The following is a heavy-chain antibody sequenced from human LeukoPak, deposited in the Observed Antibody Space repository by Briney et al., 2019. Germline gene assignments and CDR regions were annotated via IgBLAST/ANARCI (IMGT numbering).Heavy chain of an antibody. CDR3: VRDPGELIVATTFDY. CDR2: ISASNGNT. CDR1: GYTFTSYG. J-gene: IGHJ4*02. V-gene: IGHV1-18*01. Sequence: ASVKVSCKASGYTFTSYGISWVRQAPGQGLEWMGWISASNGNTKYPQKFQGRLTMTTDSSTSTAYMDLRSPRSDDTAVYYCVRDPGELIVATTFDYWGQGTLVTVSS. D-gene: IGHD5-12*01.